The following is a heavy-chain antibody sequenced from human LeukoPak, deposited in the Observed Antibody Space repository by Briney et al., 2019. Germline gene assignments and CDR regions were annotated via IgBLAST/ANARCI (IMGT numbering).Heavy chain of an antibody. CDR2: ISAYNGNT. CDR1: GYTFTSYG. V-gene: IGHV1-18*01. D-gene: IGHD6-13*01. CDR3: ARGLYSSSWYWNYFDY. J-gene: IGHJ4*02. Sequence: ASVKVSCKASGYTFTSYGISWVRQAPGQGLEWRGWISAYNGNTNYAQKLQGRVTMTTDTSTSTAYMELRSLRFDDTAVYYCARGLYSSSWYWNYFDYWGQGTLVTVSS.